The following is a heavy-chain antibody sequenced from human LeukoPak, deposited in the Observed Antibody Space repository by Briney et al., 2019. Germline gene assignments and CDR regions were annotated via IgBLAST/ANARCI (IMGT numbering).Heavy chain of an antibody. CDR3: ALIAAAGPGMYYFDY. Sequence: SGPTLVNPTQTLTLTCTFSGFSLSTRGMCASWIRQPPGKALEWLALIDWDYDKYYSTSLRTRLTISKDTSKNQVVLTMTNMDPVDTATYYCALIAAAGPGMYYFDYWGQGTLVTVSS. D-gene: IGHD6-13*01. CDR1: GFSLSTRGMC. CDR2: IDWDYDK. J-gene: IGHJ4*02. V-gene: IGHV2-70*01.